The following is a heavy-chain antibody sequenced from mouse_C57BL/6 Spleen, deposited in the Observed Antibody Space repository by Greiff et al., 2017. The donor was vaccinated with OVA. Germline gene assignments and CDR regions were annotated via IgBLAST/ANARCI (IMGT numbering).Heavy chain of an antibody. J-gene: IGHJ3*01. CDR1: GYTFTSYW. CDR2: IYPGSGST. Sequence: QVQLKQPGAELVKPGASVKMSCKASGYTFTSYWITWVKQRPGPGLEWIGDIYPGSGSTNYTEKFKSKAPLTVATSSSTAYMQLSSLTSEDSAVYYCAREGDERRDWFAYWGQGTLVTVSA. V-gene: IGHV1-55*01. D-gene: IGHD2-12*01. CDR3: AREGDERRDWFAY.